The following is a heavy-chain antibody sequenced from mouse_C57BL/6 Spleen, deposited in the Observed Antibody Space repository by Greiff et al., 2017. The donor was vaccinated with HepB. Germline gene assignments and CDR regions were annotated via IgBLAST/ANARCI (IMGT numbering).Heavy chain of an antibody. D-gene: IGHD1-1*01. Sequence: VKLQQPGAELVKPGASVKMSCKASGYTFTSYWITWVKQRPGQGLEWIGDIYPGSGSTNYNEKFKSKATLTVDTSSSTAYMQLSSLTSEDSAVYYCAIQYYGSSYWYFDVWGTGTTVTVSS. V-gene: IGHV1-55*01. CDR3: AIQYYGSSYWYFDV. J-gene: IGHJ1*03. CDR1: GYTFTSYW. CDR2: IYPGSGST.